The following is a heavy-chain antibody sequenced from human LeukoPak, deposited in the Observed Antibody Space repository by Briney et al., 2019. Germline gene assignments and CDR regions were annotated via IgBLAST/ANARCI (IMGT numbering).Heavy chain of an antibody. Sequence: GRSLRLSCAASGFTFSSYGMHWVRQAPGKGLEWVAVISYDGSNKYYADSVKGRFTISRDNSKNTLCLQMNSLRAEDTAVYYCAKDMGDYDILTGYSNFDYWGQGTLVTVSS. D-gene: IGHD3-9*01. CDR3: AKDMGDYDILTGYSNFDY. V-gene: IGHV3-30*18. J-gene: IGHJ4*02. CDR2: ISYDGSNK. CDR1: GFTFSSYG.